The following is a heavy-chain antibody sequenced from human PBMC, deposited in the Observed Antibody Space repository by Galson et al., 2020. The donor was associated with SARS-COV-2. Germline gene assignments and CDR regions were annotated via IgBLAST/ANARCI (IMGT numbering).Heavy chain of an antibody. CDR1: GFTFSSYG. D-gene: IGHD6-13*01. Sequence: RGSLRLSCAASGFTFSSYGMHWVRQAPGKGLEWVAVIWYDGSNKYYADSVKGRFTISREHSKNTLYLQMNSLRAEDPAVYYCARDLGFGVAAAPKVDYWGQGTLVTVSS. V-gene: IGHV3-33*01. J-gene: IGHJ4*02. CDR3: ARDLGFGVAAAPKVDY. CDR2: IWYDGSNK.